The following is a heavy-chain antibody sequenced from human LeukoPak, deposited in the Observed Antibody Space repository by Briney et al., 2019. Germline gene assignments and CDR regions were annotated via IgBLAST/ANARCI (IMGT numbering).Heavy chain of an antibody. CDR2: INGDGSVT. D-gene: IGHD4-11*01. V-gene: IGHV3-7*01. J-gene: IGHJ4*02. CDR1: GLTLRNYW. Sequence: GGSLRLSCAASGLTLRNYWMAWVRQAPGKGLERVANINGDGSVTDYVDSVKGRFTISRDNARNSMYLQMNSLSAEDTAVYYCATQDYSNFDYWGQGTLVTVSS. CDR3: ATQDYSNFDY.